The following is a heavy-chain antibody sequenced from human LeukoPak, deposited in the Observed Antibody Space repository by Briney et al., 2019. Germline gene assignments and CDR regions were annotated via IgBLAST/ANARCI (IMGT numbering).Heavy chain of an antibody. CDR1: GLTFSNAW. J-gene: IGHJ4*02. D-gene: IGHD4-17*01. Sequence: PGGSLRLSCAASGLTFSNAWMSWVRQAPGKGLEWVGRIKSKTDGGTTDYAAPVKGRFTISRDDSKNTLYLQMNSLKTEDTAVYYCTTDRSGYGDLFDYWGQGTLVTVSS. CDR3: TTDRSGYGDLFDY. CDR2: IKSKTDGGTT. V-gene: IGHV3-15*01.